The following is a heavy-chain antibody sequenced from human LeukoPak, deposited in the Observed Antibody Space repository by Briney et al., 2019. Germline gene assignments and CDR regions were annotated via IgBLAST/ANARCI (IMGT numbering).Heavy chain of an antibody. CDR2: ISYDGSNK. Sequence: PGGSLRLSCAASGFTFSSYAMHWVRQAPGKGLEWVAVISYDGSNKYYADSVKGRFTISRDNSKNTLYLQMNSLRAEDTAVYYCARDGSTAVVPAANIDYWGQGTLVTVSS. CDR1: GFTFSSYA. CDR3: ARDGSTAVVPAANIDY. V-gene: IGHV3-30-3*01. D-gene: IGHD2-2*01. J-gene: IGHJ4*02.